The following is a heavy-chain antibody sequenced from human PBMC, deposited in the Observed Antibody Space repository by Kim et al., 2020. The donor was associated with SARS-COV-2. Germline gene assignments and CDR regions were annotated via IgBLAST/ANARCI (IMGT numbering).Heavy chain of an antibody. CDR3: ARHGDGSYYVHHYYYYGMDV. D-gene: IGHD1-26*01. CDR2: IDPSDSYT. V-gene: IGHV5-10-1*01. Sequence: GESLKISCKGSGYSFTSYWISWVRQMPGKGLEWMGRIDPSDSYTNYSPSFQGHVTISADKSISTAYLQWSSLKASDTAMYYCARHGDGSYYVHHYYYYGMDVWGQGTTVTVSS. CDR1: GYSFTSYW. J-gene: IGHJ6*02.